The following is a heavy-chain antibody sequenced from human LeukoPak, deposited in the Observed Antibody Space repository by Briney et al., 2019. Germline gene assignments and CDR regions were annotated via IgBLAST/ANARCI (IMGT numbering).Heavy chain of an antibody. CDR2: ISSSGRYI. D-gene: IGHD3-22*01. V-gene: IGHV3-21*01. CDR3: AKVLSKGGGYYLTDY. J-gene: IGHJ4*02. Sequence: GGSLRLSCAASGFTFGSYSMNWVRQAPGKGLEWVSSISSSGRYIFYADSVKGRFTISRDNAENSLFLQMNSLRPEDTAMYYCAKVLSKGGGYYLTDYWGQGTLVTVSS. CDR1: GFTFGSYS.